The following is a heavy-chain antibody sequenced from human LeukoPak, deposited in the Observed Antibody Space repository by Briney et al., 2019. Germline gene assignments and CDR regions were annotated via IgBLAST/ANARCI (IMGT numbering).Heavy chain of an antibody. CDR1: GFTLSYYA. CDR2: ISGSDNT. CDR3: AKGVRFLDWWILDY. J-gene: IGHJ4*02. Sequence: GGSLRLSCAASGFTLSYYAKSWVRQAPGRGLEWVSGISGSDNTYYADSVKGRFTISRDNSKNTLYLQMNSLRAEDTAIYYCAKGVRFLDWWILDYWRQGSLVTVSS. V-gene: IGHV3-23*01. D-gene: IGHD3-9*01.